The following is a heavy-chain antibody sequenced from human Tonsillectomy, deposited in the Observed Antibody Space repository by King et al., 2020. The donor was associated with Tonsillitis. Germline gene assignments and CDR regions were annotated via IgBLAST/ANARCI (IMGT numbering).Heavy chain of an antibody. CDR2: ISYDGNNK. V-gene: IGHV3-30*01. CDR1: GFTFSSYA. D-gene: IGHD4-17*01. CDR3: ARVADYGDYLEETFDI. Sequence: VQLVESGGGVVQPGRSLRLSCAASGFTFSSYAIHWVRQAPGKGLEWVAVISYDGNNKYYADSVKGRFTLSRDNSKNKLYLQMNSLGAEDTAVYYCARVADYGDYLEETFDIWGQGTMVTVSS. J-gene: IGHJ3*02.